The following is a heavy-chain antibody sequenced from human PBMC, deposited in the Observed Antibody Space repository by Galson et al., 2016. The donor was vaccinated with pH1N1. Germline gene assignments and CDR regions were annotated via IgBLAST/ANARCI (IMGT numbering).Heavy chain of an antibody. J-gene: IGHJ4*02. CDR1: GFTFDDYA. Sequence: SLRLSCAASGFTFDDYAMHWVRQAPGKGLEWVSGISWNSGSIGYADSVKGRFTISRDNAKNSLYLQMNSLRAEDTALYYCATSVTCCSGANCRLAFDYWGQGTLVTVSS. CDR2: ISWNSGSI. CDR3: ATSVTCCSGANCRLAFDY. D-gene: IGHD2-15*01. V-gene: IGHV3-9*01.